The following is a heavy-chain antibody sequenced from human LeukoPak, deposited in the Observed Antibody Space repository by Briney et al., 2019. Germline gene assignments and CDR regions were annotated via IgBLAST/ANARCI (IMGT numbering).Heavy chain of an antibody. CDR3: ARSPHILTVENFDF. Sequence: GASVKVSCKASGYTFTDDYIHWVRQAPGQGLEWMGWINVNSGGTNYAQKFYARVTMTRDTSISTAYMELSRLRSDDTAVFYCARSPHILTVENFDFWGQGTLVTVSS. CDR1: GYTFTDDY. J-gene: IGHJ4*02. D-gene: IGHD3-9*01. CDR2: INVNSGGT. V-gene: IGHV1-2*02.